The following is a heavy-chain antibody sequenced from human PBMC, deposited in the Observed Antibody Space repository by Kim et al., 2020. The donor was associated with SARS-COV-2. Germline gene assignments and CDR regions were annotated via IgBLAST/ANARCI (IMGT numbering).Heavy chain of an antibody. J-gene: IGHJ4*02. Sequence: YADSVRGRFTSSRDNSKNALYLQMNSLRAEGTTVYDCARARGGGYSYGYDYWGQGTLVTVSS. V-gene: IGHV3-30*05. D-gene: IGHD5-18*01. CDR3: ARARGGGYSYGYDY.